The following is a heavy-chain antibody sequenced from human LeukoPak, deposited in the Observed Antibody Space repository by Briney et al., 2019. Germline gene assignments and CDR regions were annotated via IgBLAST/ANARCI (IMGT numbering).Heavy chain of an antibody. Sequence: PSETLSLTCTVSGASISHHYWSWIRQTPERGLEWMGQVHTSGGSTYYPSPKTRLTMSIDTSGSQLSLELTSVTAADTAVYFCARLGSYHDFWGQGALVTVSS. CDR1: GASISHHY. CDR3: ARLGSYHDF. CDR2: VHTSGGS. J-gene: IGHJ4*02. D-gene: IGHD1-26*01. V-gene: IGHV4-4*09.